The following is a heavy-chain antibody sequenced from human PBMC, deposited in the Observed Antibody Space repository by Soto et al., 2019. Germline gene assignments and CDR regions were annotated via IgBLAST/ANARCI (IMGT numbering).Heavy chain of an antibody. V-gene: IGHV4-31*03. CDR3: ARESGSGSYCFDY. Sequence: QVQLQESGPGLVKPSQTLSLTCTVSGGSISSGNYYWSWIRQHPEKGLEWIGYIYYSRSTYYNPSLKSRVTISADTSKNQFSLKLSSVTAADTAVYYCARESGSGSYCFDYWGQGTLVTVSS. CDR2: IYYSRST. CDR1: GGSISSGNYY. J-gene: IGHJ4*02. D-gene: IGHD3-10*01.